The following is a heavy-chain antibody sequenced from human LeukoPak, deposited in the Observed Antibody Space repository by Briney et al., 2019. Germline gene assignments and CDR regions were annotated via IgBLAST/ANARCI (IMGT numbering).Heavy chain of an antibody. CDR3: TEMTTSTRYYYYGMDV. D-gene: IGHD5-24*01. CDR1: GFTFSNAW. V-gene: IGHV3-15*01. CDR2: IKSKTDGGTT. J-gene: IGHJ6*02. Sequence: GGSLRLSCAASGFTFSNAWMSWVRQAPGKGLEWVGRIKSKTDGGTTDYAAPVKGRFTISRDDSKNTLYLQMNSLETEDTAVYYCTEMTTSTRYYYYGMDVWGQGTTVTVSS.